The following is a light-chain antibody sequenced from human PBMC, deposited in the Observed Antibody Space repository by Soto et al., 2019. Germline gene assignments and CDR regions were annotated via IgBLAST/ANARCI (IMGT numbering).Light chain of an antibody. CDR3: QKYSSVIT. Sequence: DIQMTQSPSSLSASVGDRVTITCRASQGIRNFLAWYQQKPGKVPKLLISAASTLESGVPPRFSGSGSGTDFTLTITSLQPEDVATYYCQKYSSVITFGQGTRLEIK. J-gene: IGKJ5*01. CDR1: QGIRNF. CDR2: AAS. V-gene: IGKV1-27*01.